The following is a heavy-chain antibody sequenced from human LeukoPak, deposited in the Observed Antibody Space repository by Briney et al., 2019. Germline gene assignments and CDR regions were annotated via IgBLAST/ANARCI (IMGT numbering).Heavy chain of an antibody. Sequence: SETLSLTCTVSGYSISSGYYWGWIRQAPGKGLEWIASIYHSGSTYYNPSLKSRVTISVDTSKNQFSLKLSSVTAADTAVYYCARRRTLGVSGGCCWFDPWGQGTLVTVSS. CDR1: GYSISSGYY. J-gene: IGHJ5*02. CDR2: IYHSGST. D-gene: IGHD3-16*01. V-gene: IGHV4-38-2*02. CDR3: ARRRTLGVSGGCCWFDP.